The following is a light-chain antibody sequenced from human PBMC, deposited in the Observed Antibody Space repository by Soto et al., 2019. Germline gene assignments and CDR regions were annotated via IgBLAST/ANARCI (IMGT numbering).Light chain of an antibody. V-gene: IGLV2-14*01. Sequence: QSALTQPASVSGSPGQSIAISCTGTRSDVGAYNYVSWYQQHPGKAPKLMISEVTNRPSGVSDRFSGSKSGNTASLTISGLQAEDEADYYCCSYAGSRTYVFGPGTKVTVL. CDR3: CSYAGSRTYV. CDR1: RSDVGAYNY. J-gene: IGLJ1*01. CDR2: EVT.